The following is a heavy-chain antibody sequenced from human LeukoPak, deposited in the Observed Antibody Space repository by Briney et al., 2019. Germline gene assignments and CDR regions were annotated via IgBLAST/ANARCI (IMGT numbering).Heavy chain of an antibody. CDR2: ISAYNGNT. Sequence: ASVKVSCKASGYTFTSYDISWLRQAPGQGLEWMGRISAYNGNTNYAQKLQGRVTMTRDTSISAAYMELSRLRSDDTAVYYCARDTSGWYNYWGQGTLVTVSS. CDR1: GYTFTSYD. V-gene: IGHV1-18*01. D-gene: IGHD6-19*01. J-gene: IGHJ4*02. CDR3: ARDTSGWYNY.